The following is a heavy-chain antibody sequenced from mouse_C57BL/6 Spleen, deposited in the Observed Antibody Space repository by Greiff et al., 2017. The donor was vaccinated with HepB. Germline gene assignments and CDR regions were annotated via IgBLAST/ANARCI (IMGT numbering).Heavy chain of an antibody. CDR2: IWSGGST. CDR1: GFSLTSYG. D-gene: IGHD1-1*01. J-gene: IGHJ4*01. CDR3: ARGGSSFYYYAMDY. V-gene: IGHV2-2*01. Sequence: QVHVKQSGPGLVQPSQSLSITCTVSGFSLTSYGVHWVRQSPGKGLEWLGVIWSGGSTDYNAAFISRLSISKDNSKSQVFFKMNSLQADDTAIYYCARGGSSFYYYAMDYWGQGTSVTVSS.